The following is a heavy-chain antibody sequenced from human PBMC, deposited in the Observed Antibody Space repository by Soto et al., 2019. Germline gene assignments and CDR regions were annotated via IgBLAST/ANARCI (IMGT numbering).Heavy chain of an antibody. CDR2: IVGSGAST. D-gene: IGHD3-22*01. V-gene: IGHV3-23*01. CDR1: GFTFSNYA. Sequence: ELQLLESGGGLVQPGGSLKLSCAASGFTFSNYAMNWVRQAPGKGLEWVSGIVGSGASTNYADSVKGRFTISRDNSKNTLYLHMNGPRAEDTATYYCAKLPSSGFYYFDYWGQGTPVTVSS. CDR3: AKLPSSGFYYFDY. J-gene: IGHJ4*02.